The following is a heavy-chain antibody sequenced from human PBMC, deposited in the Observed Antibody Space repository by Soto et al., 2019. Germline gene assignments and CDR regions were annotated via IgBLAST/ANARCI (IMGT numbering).Heavy chain of an antibody. D-gene: IGHD3-3*01. J-gene: IGHJ4*02. V-gene: IGHV1-18*01. CDR2: ISAYNGNT. CDR1: GYTFTSYV. Sequence: ASVKVSCKASGYTFTSYVISWVRQAPGQGLEWMGWISAYNGNTNYAQKLQGRVTMTTDTSTSTAYMELRSLRSDDTAVYYCARDLSRGFLEWLSTFDYWGQGTLVTVSS. CDR3: ARDLSRGFLEWLSTFDY.